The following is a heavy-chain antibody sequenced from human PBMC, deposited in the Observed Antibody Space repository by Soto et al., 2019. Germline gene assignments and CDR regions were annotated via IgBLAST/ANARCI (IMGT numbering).Heavy chain of an antibody. CDR2: INPSGGST. CDR1: GYTFTSYY. CDR3: AREGSGPGNWFDP. V-gene: IGHV1-46*01. Sequence: ASVKVSCKASGYTFTSYYTHWVRQAPGQGLEWMGIINPSGGSTSYAQKFQGRVTMTRDTSTSTVYMKLSSLRSEDTAVYYCAREGSGPGNWFDPWGQGTLVTVSS. J-gene: IGHJ5*02. D-gene: IGHD3-10*01.